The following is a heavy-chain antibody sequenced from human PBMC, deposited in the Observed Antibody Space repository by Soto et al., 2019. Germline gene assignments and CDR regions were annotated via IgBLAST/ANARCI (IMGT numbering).Heavy chain of an antibody. D-gene: IGHD3-3*01. Sequence: QVQLQESGPGLVKPSQTLSLTCTVSGGSISSGDYYWSWIRQPPGKGLEWIGYIYYSGSTYYNPSLQSRVTISVDTSKNQFSLKLSSVTAADTAVYYCARDPGVETWYFQHWGQGTLVTVSS. V-gene: IGHV4-30-4*01. J-gene: IGHJ1*01. CDR1: GGSISSGDYY. CDR2: IYYSGST. CDR3: ARDPGVETWYFQH.